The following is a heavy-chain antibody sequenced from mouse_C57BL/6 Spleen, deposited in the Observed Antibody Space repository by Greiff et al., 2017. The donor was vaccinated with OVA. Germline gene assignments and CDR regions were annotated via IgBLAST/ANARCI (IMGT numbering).Heavy chain of an antibody. CDR2: ISYDGSN. Sequence: EVQRVESGPGLVKPSQSLSLTCSVTGYSITSGYYWNWIRQFPGNKLEWMGYISYDGSNNYNPSLKNRISITRDTSKNQFFLKLNSVTTEDTATYYCAREDYDYFDYWGQGTTLTVSS. CDR3: AREDYDYFDY. V-gene: IGHV3-6*01. J-gene: IGHJ2*01. CDR1: GYSITSGYY. D-gene: IGHD2-4*01.